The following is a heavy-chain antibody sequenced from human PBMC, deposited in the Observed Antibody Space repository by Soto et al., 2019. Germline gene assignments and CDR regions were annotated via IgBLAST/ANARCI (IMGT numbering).Heavy chain of an antibody. CDR1: GGSISSGDYY. J-gene: IGHJ6*02. D-gene: IGHD1-26*01. Sequence: SETLSLTCTVSGGSISSGDYYWSWIRQSPGTGLEWIGYIFYTGSTYYNPSLRSRLAISVDTSKNRFSLKLSSVTAAYAAVYYCAREPLKWYGMDVWGQGTTVT. CDR2: IFYTGST. V-gene: IGHV4-30-4*01. CDR3: AREPLKWYGMDV.